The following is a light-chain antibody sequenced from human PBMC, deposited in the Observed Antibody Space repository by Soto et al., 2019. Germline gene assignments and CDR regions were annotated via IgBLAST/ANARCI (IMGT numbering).Light chain of an antibody. V-gene: IGLV2-11*01. Sequence: QSALTQPRSVSGSPGQSVTISCTGTSSDVGGYNYVSWYQQHPGKAPKGMIYDVSERPSGVPDRFSGSKSGNTASLTISGLQAEEEADYYCCSNAGSYEVFGGGTKVTVL. CDR3: CSNAGSYEV. J-gene: IGLJ2*01. CDR1: SSDVGGYNY. CDR2: DVS.